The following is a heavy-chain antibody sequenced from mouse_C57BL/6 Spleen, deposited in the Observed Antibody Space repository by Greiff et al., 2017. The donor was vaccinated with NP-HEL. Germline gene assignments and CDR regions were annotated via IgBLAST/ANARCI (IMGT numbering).Heavy chain of an antibody. CDR3: ASDGSSFNWYFDV. D-gene: IGHD1-1*01. CDR1: GFTFSDYG. Sequence: DVQLVESGGGLVKPGGSLKLSCAASGFTFSDYGMHWVRQAPEKGLEWVAYISSGSSTIYYADTVQGRFTISRDNAKNTLFLQMTSLRSEDTAMYYCASDGSSFNWYFDVWGTGTTVTVSS. CDR2: ISSGSSTI. V-gene: IGHV5-17*01. J-gene: IGHJ1*03.